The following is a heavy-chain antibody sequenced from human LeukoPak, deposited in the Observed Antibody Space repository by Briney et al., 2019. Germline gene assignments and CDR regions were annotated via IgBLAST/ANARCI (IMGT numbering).Heavy chain of an antibody. V-gene: IGHV3-33*01. D-gene: IGHD4-23*01. CDR3: ARGLGGNSAAFDI. CDR2: IWYDGSKK. CDR1: GFTFRSYG. J-gene: IGHJ3*02. Sequence: GPSLRPSCAASGFTFRSYGMHWVRQAPGKGPEWVAVIWYDGSKKYYADSVKGRFTISRDNSKNTLYLQMNSLRAEDTAVYYCARGLGGNSAAFDIWGQGTMVTVSS.